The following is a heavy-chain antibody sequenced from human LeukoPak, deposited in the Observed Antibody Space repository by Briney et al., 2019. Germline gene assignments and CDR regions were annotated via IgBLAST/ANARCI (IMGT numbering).Heavy chain of an antibody. J-gene: IGHJ2*01. V-gene: IGHV3-7*05. CDR1: GFTFSSYW. CDR2: IKQDGSEK. Sequence: PGGSLRLSCAASGFTFSSYWMSWVRQAPGKGLEWVANIKQDGSEKYYVDSVKGRFTIPRDNAKDSLYLQMNSLRAEDTAVYYCAREATAMAWYFDLWGRGTLVTVSS. D-gene: IGHD5-18*01. CDR3: AREATAMAWYFDL.